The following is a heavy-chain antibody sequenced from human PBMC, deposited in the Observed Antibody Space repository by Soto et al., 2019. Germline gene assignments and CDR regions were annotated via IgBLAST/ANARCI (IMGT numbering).Heavy chain of an antibody. Sequence: QVQLQQWGAGLLKPSETLSLTCAVYGGSFSGYYWSWIRQPPGKGLEWIGEINHSGSTNYNPSLKGRVTITVDTSKNQFSLKLSSVTAADTAVYYCARGRPYYDFWSGYFTPANWFDPWGQGTLVTVSS. V-gene: IGHV4-34*01. CDR1: GGSFSGYY. D-gene: IGHD3-3*01. CDR2: INHSGST. J-gene: IGHJ5*02. CDR3: ARGRPYYDFWSGYFTPANWFDP.